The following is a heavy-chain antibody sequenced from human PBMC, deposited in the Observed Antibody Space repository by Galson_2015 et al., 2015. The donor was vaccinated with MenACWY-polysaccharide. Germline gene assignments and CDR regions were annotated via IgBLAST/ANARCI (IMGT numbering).Heavy chain of an antibody. J-gene: IGHJ4*02. Sequence: SLRLSCAASGFTFSSYSMNWVRQAPGKGPEWISYISSSSSTIYYADSVKGRFTISRDNAKNSLYLQMNSLRAEDTAVYYCARSRGYCSGGSCYLDYWGQGTLVTVSS. CDR1: GFTFSSYS. CDR3: ARSRGYCSGGSCYLDY. D-gene: IGHD2-15*01. V-gene: IGHV3-48*01. CDR2: ISSSSSTI.